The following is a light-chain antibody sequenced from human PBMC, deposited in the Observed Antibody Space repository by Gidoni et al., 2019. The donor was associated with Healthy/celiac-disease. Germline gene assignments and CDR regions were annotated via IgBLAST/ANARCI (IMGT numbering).Light chain of an antibody. CDR1: QGISNY. J-gene: IGKJ1*01. V-gene: IGKV1-27*01. CDR3: QKYNSALSWT. Sequence: DIQMTQSPSSLSASVGDRVTITCRASQGISNYLAWYQQKPGKVPKLLSYAASTLQSGVPSRFSSSGSGTDFTLTISSLQPEDVATYYCQKYNSALSWTFXQXTKVEIK. CDR2: AAS.